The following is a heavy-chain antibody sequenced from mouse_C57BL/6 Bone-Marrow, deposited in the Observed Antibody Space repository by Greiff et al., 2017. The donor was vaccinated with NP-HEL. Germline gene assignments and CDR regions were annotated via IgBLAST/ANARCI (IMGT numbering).Heavy chain of an antibody. CDR3: ARDLAYYDAMDY. Sequence: EVQGVESEGGLVQPGRSLKLSCTASGFTFSAYDMAWVRQAPEKRLEWVANINNDGSSTYYPDSLKSRFIISRDNAKNILYLQMSSLKSEDTATYYCARDLAYYDAMDYWGQGPSVTVSS. CDR2: INNDGSST. V-gene: IGHV5-16*01. CDR1: GFTFSAYD. J-gene: IGHJ4*01.